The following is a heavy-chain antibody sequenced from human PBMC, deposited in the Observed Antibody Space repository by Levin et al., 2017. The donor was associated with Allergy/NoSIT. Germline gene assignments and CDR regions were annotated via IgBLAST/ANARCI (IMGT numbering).Heavy chain of an antibody. CDR1: GFTFSSYA. CDR3: AKFGDGSGWYMGDY. Sequence: GGSLRLSCAASGFTFSSYAMSWVRQAPGKGLEWVSAISGSGGSTYYADSVKGRFTISRDNSKNTLYLQMNSLRAEDTAVYYCAKFGDGSGWYMGDYWGQGTLVTVSS. J-gene: IGHJ4*02. CDR2: ISGSGGST. D-gene: IGHD6-19*01. V-gene: IGHV3-23*01.